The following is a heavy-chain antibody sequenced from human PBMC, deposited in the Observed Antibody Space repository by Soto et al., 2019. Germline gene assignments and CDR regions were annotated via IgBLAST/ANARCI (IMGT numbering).Heavy chain of an antibody. CDR2: IWYDGSNK. J-gene: IGHJ6*02. D-gene: IGHD3-10*01. CDR3: ARDGGGLWFGESNPGMDYYYGMDV. CDR1: GFTFSSYG. Sequence: GGSLRLSCAASGFTFSSYGMHWVRQAPGKGLEWVAVIWYDGSNKYYADSVKGRFTISRDNSKNTLYLQMNSLRAEDTAVYYCARDGGGLWFGESNPGMDYYYGMDVWGQGTTVTVSS. V-gene: IGHV3-33*01.